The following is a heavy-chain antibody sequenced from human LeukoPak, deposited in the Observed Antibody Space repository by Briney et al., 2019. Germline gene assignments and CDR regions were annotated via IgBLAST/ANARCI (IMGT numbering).Heavy chain of an antibody. Sequence: GGSLRLSCAASGFTFTSYAMNWVRQAPGKGREGVAFIRGGGAGARYADAAKGRFTISRDNSKNTLYLHMNTLRVEDTATYYCAKCSASYDNDALDMWGQGTVVIVSS. CDR3: AKCSASYDNDALDM. CDR1: GFTFTSYA. V-gene: IGHV3-23*01. CDR2: IRGGGAGA. J-gene: IGHJ3*02. D-gene: IGHD3-10*02.